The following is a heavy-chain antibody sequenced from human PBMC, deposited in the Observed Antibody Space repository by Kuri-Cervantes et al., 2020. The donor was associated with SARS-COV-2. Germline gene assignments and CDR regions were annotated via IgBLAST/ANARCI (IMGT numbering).Heavy chain of an antibody. J-gene: IGHJ3*02. Sequence: ASVKVSCKASGYTFTSYDTNWVRQATGQGLEWMGWMNPNSGNTGYAQKFQGRVTMTRNTSISTAYMELSSLRSEDTAVYYCASPIPLLGGAFDIWGQGTMVTVSS. CDR2: MNPNSGNT. V-gene: IGHV1-8*01. CDR3: ASPIPLLGGAFDI. D-gene: IGHD2-8*02. CDR1: GYTFTSYD.